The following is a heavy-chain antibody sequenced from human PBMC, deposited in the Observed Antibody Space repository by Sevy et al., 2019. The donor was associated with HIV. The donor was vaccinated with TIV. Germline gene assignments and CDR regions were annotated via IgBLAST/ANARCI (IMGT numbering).Heavy chain of an antibody. D-gene: IGHD3-22*01. Sequence: GGSLRLSCAASGFTFSSYAMSWVRQAPGKGLEWVSAISGSGGSTYYGDSVKGRFTISRDNSKNTLYLQMNSLRAEDTAVYYCAKDEDYYDSSGQAYAFDIWGQGTMVTVSS. J-gene: IGHJ3*02. CDR1: GFTFSSYA. CDR3: AKDEDYYDSSGQAYAFDI. V-gene: IGHV3-23*01. CDR2: ISGSGGST.